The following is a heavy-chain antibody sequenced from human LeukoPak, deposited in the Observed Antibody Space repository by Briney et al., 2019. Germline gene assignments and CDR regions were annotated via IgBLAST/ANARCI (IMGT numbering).Heavy chain of an antibody. V-gene: IGHV1-46*01. J-gene: IGHJ4*02. Sequence: APVKVSCKASGYTFTSNYIHWVRQAPGQGLEWMGMIYPRDGSTSYAQKFQGRVTVTRDTSTSTVHMELSGLRSEDTAVYYCARDQEGFGYWGQGTLVTVSS. CDR2: IYPRDGST. CDR3: ARDQEGFGY. CDR1: GYTFTSNY.